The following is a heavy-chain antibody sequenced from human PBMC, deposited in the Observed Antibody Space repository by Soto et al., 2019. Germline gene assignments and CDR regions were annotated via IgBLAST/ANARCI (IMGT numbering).Heavy chain of an antibody. V-gene: IGHV1-8*01. CDR2: MNPNSGHT. Sequence: ASVKVSCKASGDTLTSYDINWVRQATGQGLEWMGWMNPNSGHTGYTQKFQGRVTMTRSTSISTAYMELSSLTSEDTAVYYCANGGPTSALDIWGQGTMVTVSS. CDR1: GDTLTSYD. CDR3: ANGGPTSALDI. D-gene: IGHD2-2*01. J-gene: IGHJ3*02.